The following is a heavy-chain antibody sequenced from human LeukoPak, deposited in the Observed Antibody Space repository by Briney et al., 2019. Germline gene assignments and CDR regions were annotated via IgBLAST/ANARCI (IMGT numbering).Heavy chain of an antibody. Sequence: GGSLRLSCTACGFTLGYYAVSGVRQAPGEGLEGGANIKQDGSEKYYVDSVKGRFTISRDNAKNSLYLQMNSLRAEDTAVYYCARDKEVGATLFDYWGQGTLVTVSS. CDR1: GFTLGYYA. J-gene: IGHJ4*02. D-gene: IGHD1-26*01. V-gene: IGHV3-7*01. CDR2: IKQDGSEK. CDR3: ARDKEVGATLFDY.